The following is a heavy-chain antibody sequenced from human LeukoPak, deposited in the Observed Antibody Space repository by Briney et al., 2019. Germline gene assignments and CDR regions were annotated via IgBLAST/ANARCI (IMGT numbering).Heavy chain of an antibody. V-gene: IGHV4-34*01. Sequence: SETLSLTCAVYGGSFSGYYWSWIRQPPGKGLEWIGEINHSGSTNYNPSLKSRVTISVDTSKNQFSLKLSSVTAADTAVYYYATSGSYPSDYWGQGTLVTVSS. CDR1: GGSFSGYY. D-gene: IGHD3-10*01. J-gene: IGHJ4*02. CDR2: INHSGST. CDR3: ATSGSYPSDY.